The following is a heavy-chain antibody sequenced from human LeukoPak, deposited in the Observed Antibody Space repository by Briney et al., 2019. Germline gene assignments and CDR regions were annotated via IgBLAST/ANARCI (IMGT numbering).Heavy chain of an antibody. J-gene: IGHJ5*02. CDR1: GFTVSSNY. CDR2: ISGSSGNT. CDR3: AKEEAASGIRWFDP. D-gene: IGHD6-13*01. Sequence: PGGSLRLSCAASGFTVSSNYMSWVRQAPGKGLEWVSAISGSSGNTYYADSVKGRFTISRDNSKNTLYLQMNSLRAEDTAVYYCAKEEAASGIRWFDPRGQGALVTVSS. V-gene: IGHV3-23*01.